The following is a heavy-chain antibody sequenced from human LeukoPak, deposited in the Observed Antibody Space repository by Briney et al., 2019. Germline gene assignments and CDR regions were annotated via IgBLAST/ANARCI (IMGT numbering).Heavy chain of an antibody. D-gene: IGHD2-2*01. CDR1: GGTFSSYA. Sequence: SVEVSCKASGGTFSSYAISWVRQAPGQGLEWMGGIIPIFGTANYAQKFQGRVTITADKSTSTAYMELSSLRSEDTAVYYCATFLPWDIVVVPAATRFDYWGQGTLVTVSS. J-gene: IGHJ4*02. V-gene: IGHV1-69*06. CDR3: ATFLPWDIVVVPAATRFDY. CDR2: IIPIFGTA.